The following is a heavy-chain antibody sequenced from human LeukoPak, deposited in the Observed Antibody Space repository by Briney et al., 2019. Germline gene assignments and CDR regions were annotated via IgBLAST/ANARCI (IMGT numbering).Heavy chain of an antibody. Sequence: PGGSLRLSCAASGFTVNSNYMSWVRQAPGKGLEWVSVIYSGGSTYYADSVKGRFTISRDNSKNTVYLQMKSLRAEDTAVYYCARDLIGGKFDYWGQGTLVTVSS. V-gene: IGHV3-53*01. CDR3: ARDLIGGKFDY. D-gene: IGHD4-23*01. J-gene: IGHJ4*02. CDR1: GFTVNSNY. CDR2: IYSGGST.